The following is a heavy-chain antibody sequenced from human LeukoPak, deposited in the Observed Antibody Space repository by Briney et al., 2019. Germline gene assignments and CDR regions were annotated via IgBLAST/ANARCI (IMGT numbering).Heavy chain of an antibody. J-gene: IGHJ6*03. D-gene: IGHD3-22*01. V-gene: IGHV3-33*06. Sequence: GRSLRLSXAASGFTFSSYGMHWVRQAPGKGLEWVAVIWYDGSNKYYADSVKGRFTISRDNSKNTLYLQMNSLRAEDTAVYYCAKDDSVVNDYMDVWGKGTTVTVSS. CDR3: AKDDSVVNDYMDV. CDR2: IWYDGSNK. CDR1: GFTFSSYG.